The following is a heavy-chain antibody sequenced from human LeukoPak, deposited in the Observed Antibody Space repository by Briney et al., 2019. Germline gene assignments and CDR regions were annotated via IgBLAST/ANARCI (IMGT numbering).Heavy chain of an antibody. Sequence: SETLSLTCAVYGGSFSGYYWSWIRQPPGKGLEWIGEINHSGSTNYNPSLKSRVTISVDTSKNQFSLKLSSVTAADTAVYYRARWEGRSYYDFDYWGQGTLVTVSS. CDR1: GGSFSGYY. V-gene: IGHV4-34*01. D-gene: IGHD1-26*01. CDR2: INHSGST. CDR3: ARWEGRSYYDFDY. J-gene: IGHJ4*02.